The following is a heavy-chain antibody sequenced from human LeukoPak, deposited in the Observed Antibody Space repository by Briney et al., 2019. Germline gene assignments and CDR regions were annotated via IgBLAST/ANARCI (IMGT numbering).Heavy chain of an antibody. J-gene: IGHJ4*02. CDR3: AKRFAGPSIRSEYYFDY. V-gene: IGHV3-23*01. CDR2: LSGSGGKT. CDR1: GFTFSNYA. D-gene: IGHD3-3*02. Sequence: QTGGSLRLSCAASGFTFSNYAMSWVRQAPGKGLEWVSSLSGSGGKTFYADSVRGQFTISRDTSKNTLYLQMNSLNAEDTAVYYRAKRFAGPSIRSEYYFDYWGQGTLVTVPS.